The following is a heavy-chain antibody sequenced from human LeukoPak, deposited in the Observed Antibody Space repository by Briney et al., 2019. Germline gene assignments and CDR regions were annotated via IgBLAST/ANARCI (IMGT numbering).Heavy chain of an antibody. CDR1: GYTXTTYG. CDR2: ISTYSGNT. V-gene: IGHV1-18*01. CDR3: ARDGRGHWDTRIWYLGNWFDP. Sequence: ASVKVSCKASGYTXTTYGISWVRQAPGQGPEWMVWISTYSGNTHYAQELQGRVTLTTDTSTSTAYMDLRSLRSDDTAVYYCARDGRGHWDTRIWYLGNWFDPWGQGTLVTVSS. D-gene: IGHD6-13*01. J-gene: IGHJ5*02.